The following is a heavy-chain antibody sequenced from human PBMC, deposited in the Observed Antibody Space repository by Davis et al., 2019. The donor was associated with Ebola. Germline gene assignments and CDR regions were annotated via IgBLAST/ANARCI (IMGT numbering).Heavy chain of an antibody. V-gene: IGHV7-4-1*02. CDR3: ARAARYCSGGSCYCFDY. CDR1: GYTFTSYG. CDR2: INTNTGNP. D-gene: IGHD2-15*01. J-gene: IGHJ4*02. Sequence: ASVQVSCKASGYTFTSYGISWVRQAPGQGLEWMGWINTNTGNPTYAQGFTGRFVFSLDTSVSTAYLQISSLKAEDTAVYYCARAARYCSGGSCYCFDYWGQGTLVTVSS.